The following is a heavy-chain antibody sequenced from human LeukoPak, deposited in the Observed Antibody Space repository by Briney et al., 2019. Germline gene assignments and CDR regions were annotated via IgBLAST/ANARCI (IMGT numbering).Heavy chain of an antibody. V-gene: IGHV4-59*01. CDR3: ARGSYGSGSYLS. Sequence: PSETLSLTCTVSGGSISSYYWSWIRQPPGKGLEWIGYIYYSGSTNYNPSLKSRVTTSVDTSKNQFSLKLSSVTAADTAVYYCARGSYGSGSYLSWGQGTLVTVSS. J-gene: IGHJ5*02. CDR1: GGSISSYY. D-gene: IGHD3-10*01. CDR2: IYYSGST.